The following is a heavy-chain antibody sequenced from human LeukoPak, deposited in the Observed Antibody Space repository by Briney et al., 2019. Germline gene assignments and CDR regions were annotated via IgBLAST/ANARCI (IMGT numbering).Heavy chain of an antibody. D-gene: IGHD3-22*01. CDR2: ISGYNGNT. Sequence: ASVKVSCKASGYTFTSYGISWVRQAPGQGLEWMGWISGYNGNTKNAQKLQGRVTMTTDTSSSTAYMELRSLRSDDTAVYYCARWDYYDSRTSDIWGQGTMVTVSS. CDR3: ARWDYYDSRTSDI. V-gene: IGHV1-18*01. CDR1: GYTFTSYG. J-gene: IGHJ3*02.